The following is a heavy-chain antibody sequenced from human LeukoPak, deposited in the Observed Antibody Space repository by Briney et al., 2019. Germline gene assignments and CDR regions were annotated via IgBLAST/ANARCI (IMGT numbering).Heavy chain of an antibody. D-gene: IGHD6-13*01. CDR1: GFTFSSYW. CDR2: IKQDGSEK. CDR3: AREGGIAAAGIDY. J-gene: IGHJ4*02. Sequence: GGSLRLSCAASGFTFSSYWMSWVRQAPGKGLEWVANIKQDGSEKYYVDSVKGRFTISRDNAKNSLYLQMNSLRAEDTAVYYCAREGGIAAAGIDYWGQGTLVNVSS. V-gene: IGHV3-7*01.